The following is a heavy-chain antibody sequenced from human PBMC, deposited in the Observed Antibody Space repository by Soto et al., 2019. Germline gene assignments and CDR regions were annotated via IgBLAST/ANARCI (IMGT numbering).Heavy chain of an antibody. J-gene: IGHJ4*02. Sequence: QLQLQESGPGLVKPSETLSLTCTVSGGSISSSSYYWGWIRQPPGKGLEWIGSIYYSGSTYYNPSLKSLVTISVDTSKNQFSLKLSSVTAADTAVYYCARGDTMVRGVSEFDYWGQGTLVTVSS. D-gene: IGHD3-10*01. CDR3: ARGDTMVRGVSEFDY. CDR1: GGSISSSSYY. V-gene: IGHV4-39*01. CDR2: IYYSGST.